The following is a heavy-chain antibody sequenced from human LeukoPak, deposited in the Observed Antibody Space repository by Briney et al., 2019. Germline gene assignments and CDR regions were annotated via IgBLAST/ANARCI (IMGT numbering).Heavy chain of an antibody. D-gene: IGHD3-10*01. V-gene: IGHV4-59*01. CDR3: ARVETVLWFGELDHPMNWFDP. Sequence: AETLSLTCTVSGGSFSSYYWSWIRQPPGKGLEWIGYIYYSGSTNYNPSLKSRVTISVDKSKNQYSLKLSSVTAADTAVYYCARVETVLWFGELDHPMNWFDPWGQGTLVTVSS. J-gene: IGHJ5*02. CDR2: IYYSGST. CDR1: GGSFSSYY.